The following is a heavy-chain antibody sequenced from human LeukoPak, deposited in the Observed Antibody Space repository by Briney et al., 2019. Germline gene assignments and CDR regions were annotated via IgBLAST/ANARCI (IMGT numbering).Heavy chain of an antibody. J-gene: IGHJ4*02. V-gene: IGHV1-46*01. D-gene: IGHD6-13*01. Sequence: ASVKVSCKASGYTFTAYYIHWVRQAPGQGLEWMGIINPSGGSTSYAQKFQGRVTMTRDMSTSTVYMELSSLRSEDTAIYYCAREGRGVPGAIAAVKGFDYWGQGTLVTVSS. CDR3: AREGRGVPGAIAAVKGFDY. CDR1: GYTFTAYY. CDR2: INPSGGST.